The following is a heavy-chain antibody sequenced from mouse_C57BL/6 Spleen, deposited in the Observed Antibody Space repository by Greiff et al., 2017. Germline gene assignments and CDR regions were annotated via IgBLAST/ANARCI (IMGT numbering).Heavy chain of an antibody. D-gene: IGHD2-4*01. J-gene: IGHJ3*01. CDR1: GYAFSSSW. CDR3: ASTMITRWFAY. CDR2: IYPGDGDT. V-gene: IGHV1-82*01. Sequence: QVQLQQSGPELVKPGASVKISCKASGYAFSSSWMNWVKQRPGKGLEWIGRIYPGDGDTTYNGKFKGKATLTADKSSSTAYMQLSSLTSEDSAVXFCASTMITRWFAYWGQGTLVTVSA.